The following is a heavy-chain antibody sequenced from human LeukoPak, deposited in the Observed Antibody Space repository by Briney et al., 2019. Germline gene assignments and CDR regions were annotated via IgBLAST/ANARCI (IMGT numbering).Heavy chain of an antibody. J-gene: IGHJ4*02. Sequence: GGSLRLSCAASGFTFSTYWMHWVRQAPGKGLVWVARIKGDGSSTIYADSVKGRFTISRDNSKNTLYLQTSSLRAEDTAVYYCARASTTVPNLLDHWGRGTLVTVSS. D-gene: IGHD4-17*01. CDR2: IKGDGSST. V-gene: IGHV3-74*01. CDR1: GFTFSTYW. CDR3: ARASTTVPNLLDH.